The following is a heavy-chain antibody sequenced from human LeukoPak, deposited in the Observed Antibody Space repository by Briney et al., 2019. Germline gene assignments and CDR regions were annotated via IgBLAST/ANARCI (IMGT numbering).Heavy chain of an antibody. CDR3: ASPFYGSGGSGWPLDH. D-gene: IGHD3-10*01. V-gene: IGHV3-30*02. Sequence: GGSLRLSCAASGFNFSDYGMHWVRHAPGKGLEWVAFILFDGTNKYYTDSVKGRFTISRDNSKSTLSLQMNSLRAEDRGVYYCASPFYGSGGSGWPLDHWGQGTLVAVSS. CDR2: ILFDGTNK. CDR1: GFNFSDYG. J-gene: IGHJ4*02.